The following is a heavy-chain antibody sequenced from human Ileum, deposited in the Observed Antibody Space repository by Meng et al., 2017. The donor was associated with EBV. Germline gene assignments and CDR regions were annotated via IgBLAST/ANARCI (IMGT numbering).Heavy chain of an antibody. Sequence: QVAPQESGPGLVKPSDPLSLPCAVSGYSISRTNWGGGIRQPPGKGLEWIGYIYYSGSTSYNPSLKSRVTMSVDTSKNQFSLNLNSVTAVDTAVYYCARNVPGTSAYYDWGQGTLVTV. J-gene: IGHJ4*02. V-gene: IGHV4-28*01. CDR2: IYYSGST. D-gene: IGHD3-22*01. CDR3: ARNVPGTSAYYD. CDR1: GYSISRTNW.